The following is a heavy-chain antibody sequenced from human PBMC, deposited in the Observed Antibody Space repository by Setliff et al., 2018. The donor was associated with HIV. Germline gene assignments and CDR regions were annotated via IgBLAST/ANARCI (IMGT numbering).Heavy chain of an antibody. V-gene: IGHV4-31*03. CDR3: ARGRYFRDISDSLFDF. CDR1: GGSISTNYYY. CDR2: IYNSGTT. J-gene: IGHJ4*02. Sequence: PSETLSLTCSVSGGSISTNYYYWSWIHQHPGKGLEWIGYIYNSGTTFYNPSLESRLIMSVDPSKNQFSLKLTSVTAADTAVYYCARGRYFRDISDSLFDFWGQGTLVTVS. D-gene: IGHD2-21*01.